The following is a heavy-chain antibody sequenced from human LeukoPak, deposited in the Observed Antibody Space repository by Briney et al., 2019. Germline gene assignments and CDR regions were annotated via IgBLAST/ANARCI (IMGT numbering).Heavy chain of an antibody. D-gene: IGHD2-15*01. J-gene: IGHJ3*02. V-gene: IGHV3-74*01. Sequence: GGSLRLSCAASGFTFSRYWMHWVRQAPGKGPVWVSRINSDGGSTSYADSVKGRFTISRDNAKNTLYLQMNSLRAEDTAVYYCARESLTDIVVVGAFDIWGQGTMVTVSS. CDR3: ARESLTDIVVVGAFDI. CDR2: INSDGGST. CDR1: GFTFSRYW.